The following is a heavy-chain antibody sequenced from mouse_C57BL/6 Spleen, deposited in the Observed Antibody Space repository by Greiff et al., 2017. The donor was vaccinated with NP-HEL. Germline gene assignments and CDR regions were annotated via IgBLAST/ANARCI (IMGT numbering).Heavy chain of an antibody. CDR1: GYTFTDYY. Sequence: VQLQQSGPELVKPGASVKISCKASGYTFTDYYMNWVKQSHGKSLEWIGDINPNNGGTSYNQKFKGKATLTVDKSSSTAYMELRSLTSEDSAVYYCAFYDYDGTVYAMDYWGQGTSVTVSS. J-gene: IGHJ4*01. D-gene: IGHD2-4*01. CDR2: INPNNGGT. V-gene: IGHV1-26*01. CDR3: AFYDYDGTVYAMDY.